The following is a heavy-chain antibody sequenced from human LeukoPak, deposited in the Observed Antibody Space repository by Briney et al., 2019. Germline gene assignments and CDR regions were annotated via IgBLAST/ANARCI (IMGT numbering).Heavy chain of an antibody. CDR1: GGSISSYY. J-gene: IGHJ4*02. Sequence: KPSETLSLTCTVSGGSISSYYWSWIRQPPGQGLEWIGYVYYSGSTNYNPSLKSRVTISVDTSKNQFSLKLSSVTAADTAVYYCARVRRSAVAGLWLDYWGQGTLVTVSS. CDR2: VYYSGST. V-gene: IGHV4-59*01. CDR3: ARVRRSAVAGLWLDY. D-gene: IGHD6-19*01.